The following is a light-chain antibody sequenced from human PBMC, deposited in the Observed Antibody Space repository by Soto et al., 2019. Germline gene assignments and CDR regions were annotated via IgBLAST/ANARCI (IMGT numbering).Light chain of an antibody. J-gene: IGLJ1*01. Sequence: QSVLTQPASVSGSPGQSITISCTGTNSDIGRYDFVSWYQQHPGKAPKLIIYAVSHRPSGVSNRFSASKSGNTASLSISGLQPEDEADYYCASYTTTSTLVFATGTKVTVL. CDR1: NSDIGRYDF. CDR3: ASYTTTSTLV. V-gene: IGLV2-14*01. CDR2: AVS.